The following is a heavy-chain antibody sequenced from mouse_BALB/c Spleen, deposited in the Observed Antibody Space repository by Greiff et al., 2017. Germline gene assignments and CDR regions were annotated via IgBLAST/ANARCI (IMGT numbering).Heavy chain of an antibody. J-gene: IGHJ2*01. Sequence: EVKLMESGGGLVKPGGSLKLSCAASGFTFSSYAMSWVRQTPEKRLEWVASISSGGSTYYPDSVKGRFTISRDNARNILYLQMSSLRSEDTAMYYCARGWDYGYYFDYWGQGTTLTVSS. CDR3: ARGWDYGYYFDY. CDR2: ISSGGST. V-gene: IGHV5-6-5*01. D-gene: IGHD1-2*01. CDR1: GFTFSSYA.